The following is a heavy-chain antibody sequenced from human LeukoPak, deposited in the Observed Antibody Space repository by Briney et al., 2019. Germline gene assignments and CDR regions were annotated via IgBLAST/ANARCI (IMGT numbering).Heavy chain of an antibody. CDR2: INPSGGST. J-gene: IGHJ5*02. D-gene: IGHD3-22*01. V-gene: IGHV1-46*01. CDR3: ARGADYYDSSGHYYLSDWFDP. Sequence: ASVKVSCKASGYTFTSYYMHWVRQAPGQGLEWMGIINPSGGSTSYAQKFQGRVTMTRDTSTSTVHMELGSLRSEDTAVYYCARGADYYDSSGHYYLSDWFDPWGQGTLVTVSS. CDR1: GYTFTSYY.